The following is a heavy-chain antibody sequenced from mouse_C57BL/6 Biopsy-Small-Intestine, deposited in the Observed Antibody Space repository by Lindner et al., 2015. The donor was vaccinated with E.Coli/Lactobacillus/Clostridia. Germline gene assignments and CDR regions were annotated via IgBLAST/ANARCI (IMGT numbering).Heavy chain of an antibody. CDR3: ARTGEYRYDEAWFAY. D-gene: IGHD2-14*01. V-gene: IGHV1-14*01. CDR2: INPYNDGT. J-gene: IGHJ3*01. Sequence: VQLQESGPELVKPGASVKMSCKASGYTFTSYVMHWVKQKPGQGLEWIGYINPYNDGTKYNEKFKGKATLTSDKSSSTAYMELSSLTSEDSAVYYCARTGEYRYDEAWFAYWGQGTLVTVSA. CDR1: GYTFTSYV.